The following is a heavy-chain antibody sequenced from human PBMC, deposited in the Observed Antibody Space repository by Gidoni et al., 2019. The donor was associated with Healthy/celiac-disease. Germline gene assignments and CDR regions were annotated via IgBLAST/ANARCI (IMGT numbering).Heavy chain of an antibody. V-gene: IGHV4-39*01. CDR2: IYYSGST. J-gene: IGHJ4*02. Sequence: QLQLPESGPGLVKPSETLSLTCTVSGGSISSSSSYWGWIRQPPGKGLEWIGSIYYSGSTYYNPSLKSRVTISVDTSKNQFSLKLSSVTAADTAVYYCARHTLGTGVVITNYFDYWGQGTLVTVSS. CDR1: GGSISSSSSY. CDR3: ARHTLGTGVVITNYFDY. D-gene: IGHD3-3*01.